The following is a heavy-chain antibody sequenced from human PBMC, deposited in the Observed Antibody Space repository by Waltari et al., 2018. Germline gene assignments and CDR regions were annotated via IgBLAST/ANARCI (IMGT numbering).Heavy chain of an antibody. CDR2: IYTSGTT. Sequence: QVQLQESGPGLVKPSETLSLTCTVSGGSISIYYWSWIRQPAGKGLEWIGRIYTSGTTNYNPSLKSRVTMSVDTSKNQFSLKLSSVTAADTAVYYCARGSSSADYYYYMDVWGKGTTVTISS. V-gene: IGHV4-4*07. J-gene: IGHJ6*03. CDR1: GGSISIYY. CDR3: ARGSSSADYYYYMDV. D-gene: IGHD6-6*01.